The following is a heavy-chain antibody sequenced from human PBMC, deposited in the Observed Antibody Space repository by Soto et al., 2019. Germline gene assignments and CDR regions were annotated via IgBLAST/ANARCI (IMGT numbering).Heavy chain of an antibody. Sequence: QITLKESGPPLVKPTQTLTLTCTFSGFSLSTSGVGVGWIRQPPGKALEWLALIYWDDDKRYSPSLKSRLTITKDTSKNQVVLTMTNTDPVDTATYYCAHTKYGSGREYYFDFWGQGTLVTVSS. CDR3: AHTKYGSGREYYFDF. CDR1: GFSLSTSGVG. D-gene: IGHD3-10*01. CDR2: IYWDDDK. V-gene: IGHV2-5*02. J-gene: IGHJ4*02.